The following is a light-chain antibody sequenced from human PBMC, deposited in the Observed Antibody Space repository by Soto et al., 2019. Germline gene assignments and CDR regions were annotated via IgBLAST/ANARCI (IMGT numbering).Light chain of an antibody. Sequence: QSALTQPASVSGSPGQSITISCTGTSSDVGNYNLVSWYQQHPGKAPKLIIYQGSKRPSGVSNRFSGSESGNTASLTISGLQAEDEADYYCCSSARSPYVFGTGTKLTVL. CDR2: QGS. J-gene: IGLJ1*01. CDR1: SSDVGNYNL. V-gene: IGLV2-23*01. CDR3: CSSARSPYV.